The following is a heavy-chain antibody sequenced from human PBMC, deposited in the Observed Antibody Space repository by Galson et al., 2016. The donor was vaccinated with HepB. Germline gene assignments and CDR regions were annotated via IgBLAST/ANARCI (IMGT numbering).Heavy chain of an antibody. J-gene: IGHJ6*04. V-gene: IGHV1-46*03. CDR3: VRSLGSGSQAYYGMDV. Sequence: SVKVSCKASGYTFTSYWMHWVRQAPGQGLEWMGIINPSGGSASYAQKFQDRVTMTRETSTSTVYMELSSLRSEDTAVYYCVRSLGSGSQAYYGMDVWGKGTTVTVSS. CDR1: GYTFTSYW. D-gene: IGHD3-10*01. CDR2: INPSGGSA.